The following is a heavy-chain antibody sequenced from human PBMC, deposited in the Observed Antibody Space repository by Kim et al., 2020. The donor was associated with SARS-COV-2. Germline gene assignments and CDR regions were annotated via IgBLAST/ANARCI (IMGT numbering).Heavy chain of an antibody. CDR2: IGSSGRE. V-gene: IGHV3-11*04. CDR1: GFIFSDYY. CDR3: ARDRDGYNSFDS. D-gene: IGHD5-12*01. Sequence: GGSLRLSCAASGFIFSDYYMAWIRQTPGQGLEWLSDIGSSGRESYTHSVKGRFTISRDNGKKTMYLQMNSLRVDDTALYYCARDRDGYNSFDSWGQGTLVIVSS. J-gene: IGHJ4*02.